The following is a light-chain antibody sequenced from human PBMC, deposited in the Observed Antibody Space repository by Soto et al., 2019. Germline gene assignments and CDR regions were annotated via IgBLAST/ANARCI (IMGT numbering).Light chain of an antibody. CDR1: QSISSN. V-gene: IGKV3-15*01. Sequence: EIVMTQSPATLSVSPGERATLSCRASQSISSNLAGYQQKLGQAPRLLIYRASTRATGIPARFSGSGSGTEFTLTISSLQYEEFSLYYCHQYETWPPTFGQGTKVEI. J-gene: IGKJ1*01. CDR3: HQYETWPPT. CDR2: RAS.